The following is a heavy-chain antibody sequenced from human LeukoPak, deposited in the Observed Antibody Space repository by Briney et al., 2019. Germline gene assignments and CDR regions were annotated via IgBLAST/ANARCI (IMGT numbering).Heavy chain of an antibody. CDR3: ARFFKGGDNGDYSDY. D-gene: IGHD4-17*01. CDR1: DGDIYTSPYY. Sequence: PSETLSLTCTFSDGDIYTSPYYWGWIRQPPGKGLEWIGSVYYSGSTYYNPSLKSRVTISIDTSKKQFSLKVNSVTAADTAVYYCARFFKGGDNGDYSDYRGQGTLVTVSS. J-gene: IGHJ4*02. CDR2: VYYSGST. V-gene: IGHV4-39*01.